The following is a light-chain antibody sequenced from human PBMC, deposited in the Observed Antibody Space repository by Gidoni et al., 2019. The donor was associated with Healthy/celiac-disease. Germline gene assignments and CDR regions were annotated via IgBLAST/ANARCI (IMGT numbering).Light chain of an antibody. J-gene: IGKJ1*01. CDR3: QQYNNWPRT. Sequence: EIVMTQSPANLAVSPGERATLSCRASPSVSSHLAWYQQKPGQAPRLLIYGASTRATGIPARFRGRGSGTEFTLTISSLQSEDFAVYYCQQYNNWPRTFGQGTKVEIK. CDR2: GAS. V-gene: IGKV3-15*01. CDR1: PSVSSH.